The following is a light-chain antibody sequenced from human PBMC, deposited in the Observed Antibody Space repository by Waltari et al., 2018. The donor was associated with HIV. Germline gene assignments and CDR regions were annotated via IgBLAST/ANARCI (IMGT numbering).Light chain of an antibody. CDR2: TVS. V-gene: IGKV2-30*01. CDR1: RSLVYTGRDTY. J-gene: IGKJ2*01. CDR3: MEGTSWPYI. Sequence: VVMTQSPPSVLGTLGQQASIPCRSSRSLVYTGRDTYLSWFQQRPGPSPRRLIYTVSNRDSGVPDRFSGSGSGTDFTLKISRVEAEDVRVYFCMEGTSWPYILGQGTKLEI.